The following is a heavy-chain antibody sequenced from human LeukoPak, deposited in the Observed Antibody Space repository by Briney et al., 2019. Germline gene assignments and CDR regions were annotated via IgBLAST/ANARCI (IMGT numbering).Heavy chain of an antibody. CDR3: ARDPHNVAANWFDP. CDR1: GLTFNDYA. D-gene: IGHD6-13*01. J-gene: IGHJ5*02. V-gene: IGHV3-21*01. CDR2: ISDDGAYI. Sequence: GGSLRLSCAASGLTFNDYAMNWVRQAPGKGLEWVSSISDDGAYIYYADSVKGRFTISRDNANNSLYLQMNSLSPEDTAVYYCARDPHNVAANWFDPWGQGALVTVSS.